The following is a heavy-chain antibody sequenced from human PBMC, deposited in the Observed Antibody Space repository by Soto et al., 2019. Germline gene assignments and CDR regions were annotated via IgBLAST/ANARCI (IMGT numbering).Heavy chain of an antibody. J-gene: IGHJ6*03. V-gene: IGHV3-66*01. Sequence: GGSLRLSCAASGFTVSSNYMSWVRQAPGKGLEWVSVIYSGGSTYYADSVKGRFTISRDNSKNTLYLQMNSLRAEDTAVYYCARGPMVRGLYYYYYYMDVWGKGTTVTVSS. CDR3: ARGPMVRGLYYYYYYMDV. CDR2: IYSGGST. D-gene: IGHD3-10*01. CDR1: GFTVSSNY.